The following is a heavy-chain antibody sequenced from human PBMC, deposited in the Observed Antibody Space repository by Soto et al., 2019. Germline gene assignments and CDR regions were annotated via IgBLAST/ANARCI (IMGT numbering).Heavy chain of an antibody. D-gene: IGHD3-22*01. CDR1: GYTFTGYY. CDR2: INPNSGGT. Sequence: ASVKVSCKASGYTFTGYYMHWVRQAPGQGLEWMGWINPNSGGTNYAQKFQGWVTMTRDTSISTAYMELSRLRSDDTAVYYCAREMGAPKYYDSSGHHNWFESWGQGTRVNVSS. CDR3: AREMGAPKYYDSSGHHNWFES. J-gene: IGHJ5*01. V-gene: IGHV1-2*04.